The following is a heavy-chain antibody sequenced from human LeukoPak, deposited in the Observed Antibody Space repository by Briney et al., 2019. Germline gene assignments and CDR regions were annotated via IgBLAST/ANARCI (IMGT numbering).Heavy chain of an antibody. CDR2: IYYSGST. J-gene: IGHJ6*03. CDR1: GGSISSGSYY. CDR3: ARRRGADYMDV. V-gene: IGHV4-61*10. Sequence: PSETLSLTCTVSGGSISSGSYYWSWIRQPAGKGLEWIGYIYYSGSTNYNPSLKSRVTISVDTSKNQFSLKLSSVTAADTAVYYCARRRGADYMDVWGKGTTVTISS.